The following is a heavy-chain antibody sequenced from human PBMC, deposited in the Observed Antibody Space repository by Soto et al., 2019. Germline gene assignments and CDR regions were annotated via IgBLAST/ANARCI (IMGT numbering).Heavy chain of an antibody. CDR2: IYYTGST. CDR1: GGSLSSRSFE. CDR3: AIKSDTYSYGRIIHY. D-gene: IGHD5-18*01. J-gene: IGHJ4*02. Sequence: NRXEILYGTCTVSGGSLSSRSFEGGWIRQPPGKGLEWIGSIYYTGSTYYNPSLKSRVTISVDTSKNQFSLKLSSVTAADTAVYYCAIKSDTYSYGRIIHYCGPGTLVPVTS. V-gene: IGHV4-39*01.